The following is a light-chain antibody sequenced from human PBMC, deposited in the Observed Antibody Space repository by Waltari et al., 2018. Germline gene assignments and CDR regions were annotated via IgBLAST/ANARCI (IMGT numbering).Light chain of an antibody. CDR2: LAS. CDR1: QSRLHSNGYNY. CDR3: MEALQSVT. Sequence: DIVMTQSPPSLPVTPGEPASISCSSSQSRLHSNGYNYLDWYLQKPGQSPQIRIYLASNQASGVPDRFSGSGSGTDFTLKISRVEAEDAGVYYCMEALQSVTFGQGTRLEIK. J-gene: IGKJ5*01. V-gene: IGKV2-28*01.